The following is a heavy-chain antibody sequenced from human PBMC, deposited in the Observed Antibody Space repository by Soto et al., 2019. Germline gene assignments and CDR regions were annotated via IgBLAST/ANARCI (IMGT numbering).Heavy chain of an antibody. CDR1: GFTVSSYA. Sequence: EVQLLESGGGLVQPGGSLRLSCAASGFTVSSYAMSWVRQAPGKGLVWVSVISGSGSTYSADSVKGRFTITRDSSKNTGYLKMNILRAEDTAVYYCAKALRFTFTTGYYMDVWGRGTTVTVSS. CDR2: ISGSGST. CDR3: AKALRFTFTTGYYMDV. V-gene: IGHV3-23*01. J-gene: IGHJ6*03. D-gene: IGHD3-16*01.